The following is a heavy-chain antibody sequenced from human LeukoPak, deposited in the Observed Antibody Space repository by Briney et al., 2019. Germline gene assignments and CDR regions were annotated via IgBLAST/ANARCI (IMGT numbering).Heavy chain of an antibody. CDR3: ARLGPRVTQIDY. CDR1: GGSISSSSYY. V-gene: IGHV4-39*01. CDR2: IYYSGST. D-gene: IGHD4-17*01. J-gene: IGHJ4*02. Sequence: PSETLSLTCTVSGGSISSSSYYWGWIRQPPGKGLEWIGSIYYSGSTYYNPSLKSRVTISVDTSKNQFSLKLSSVTAADTAAYYCARLGPRVTQIDYWGQGTLVTVSS.